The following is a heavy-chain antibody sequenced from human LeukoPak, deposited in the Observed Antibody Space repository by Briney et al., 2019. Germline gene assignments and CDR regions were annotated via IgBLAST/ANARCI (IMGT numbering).Heavy chain of an antibody. Sequence: PSETLSLTCAVYGGSFSGHYWSWIRQPPGKGLEWIGEINHSGSTNYNPSLKSRVTISVDTSKNQFSLKLSSVTAADTAVYYCARPYGDRDYWGQGTLVTVSS. D-gene: IGHD4-17*01. V-gene: IGHV4-34*01. CDR3: ARPYGDRDY. J-gene: IGHJ4*02. CDR1: GGSFSGHY. CDR2: INHSGST.